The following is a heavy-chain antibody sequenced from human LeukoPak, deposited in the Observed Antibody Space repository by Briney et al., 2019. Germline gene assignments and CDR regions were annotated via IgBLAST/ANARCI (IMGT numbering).Heavy chain of an antibody. D-gene: IGHD5-18*01. CDR1: GFTFSSYW. J-gene: IGHJ2*01. Sequence: GGSLRLSCAASGFTFSSYWMSWVRQTPGKGLEWVANIKQDGSEKYYVDSVKGRFTVPRDNAKNSLYLQMNSLRAEDTAVYHCARFDRGDSCGWNFDLWGRGTLVTVSS. CDR2: IKQDGSEK. CDR3: ARFDRGDSCGWNFDL. V-gene: IGHV3-7*05.